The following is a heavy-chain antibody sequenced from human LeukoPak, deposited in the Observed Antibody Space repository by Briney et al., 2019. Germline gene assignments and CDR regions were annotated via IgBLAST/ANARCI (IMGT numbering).Heavy chain of an antibody. CDR1: GGSITTSSYY. D-gene: IGHD6-13*01. J-gene: IGHJ4*02. CDR3: ARRLYGSSWRDY. CDR2: IYYSGST. V-gene: IGHV4-39*01. Sequence: PSETLSLTCTVSGGSITTSSYYWGWIRQPPGKGLEWIGIIYYSGSTYYNPSLKGRVTISVDTSKNQFSLKLSSVTAADTAVYYCARRLYGSSWRDYWGQGILVTVSS.